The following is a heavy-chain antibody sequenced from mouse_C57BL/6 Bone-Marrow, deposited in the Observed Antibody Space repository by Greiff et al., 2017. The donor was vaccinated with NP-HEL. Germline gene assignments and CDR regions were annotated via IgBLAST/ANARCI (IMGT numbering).Heavy chain of an antibody. CDR1: GYTFTSYW. Sequence: QVQLQQPGAELVKPGASVKLSCKASGYTFTSYWMHWVKQRPGRGLEWIGRIDPNSGGTKYNEKFKSKATLTVDKPSSTAYMQLSSLTSEDAAVYYCARALQLTENRENWYFDVWGTGTTVTVSS. D-gene: IGHD4-1*01. J-gene: IGHJ1*03. V-gene: IGHV1-72*01. CDR2: IDPNSGGT. CDR3: ARALQLTENRENWYFDV.